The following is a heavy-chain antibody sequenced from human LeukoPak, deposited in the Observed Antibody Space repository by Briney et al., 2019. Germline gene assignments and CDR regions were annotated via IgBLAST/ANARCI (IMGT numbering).Heavy chain of an antibody. Sequence: ASVKVSCKVSGYTLTELSMHWVRQAPGKGLEWMGGFDPEDGETIYAQKFQGRVTMTEDTSTDTAYMELSSLRSEDTAVYYCATGLGKGDPNAFDIWGQGTMVTVSS. V-gene: IGHV1-24*01. CDR2: FDPEDGET. D-gene: IGHD3-16*01. CDR3: ATGLGKGDPNAFDI. CDR1: GYTLTELS. J-gene: IGHJ3*02.